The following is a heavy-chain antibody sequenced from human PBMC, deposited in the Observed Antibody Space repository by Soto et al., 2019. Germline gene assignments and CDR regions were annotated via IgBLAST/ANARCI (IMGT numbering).Heavy chain of an antibody. CDR3: ASQHYYDSSGYYVVY. J-gene: IGHJ4*02. CDR1: GGSISSYY. CDR2: IYYSGST. Sequence: SETLSLTCTVSGGSISSYYWSWIRQPPGKGLEWIGYIYYSGSTNYNPSLKSRVTISVDASKNQFSLKLSSVTAADTAVYYCASQHYYDSSGYYVVYWGQGTLVTVSS. D-gene: IGHD3-22*01. V-gene: IGHV4-59*08.